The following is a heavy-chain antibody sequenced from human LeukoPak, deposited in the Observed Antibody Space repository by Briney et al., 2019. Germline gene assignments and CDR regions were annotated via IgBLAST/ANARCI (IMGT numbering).Heavy chain of an antibody. V-gene: IGHV4-39*07. Sequence: SETLSLTCTVSGGSIRSSSYYWGCIRQPPGKGLEWIGSIHYNGSTCYNPSLESRVTMSVDTSKNQFSLKLTSVTAADTAMYYCARDRGVPRPYYFDQWGQGTLVTVSS. CDR1: GGSIRSSSYY. CDR3: ARDRGVPRPYYFDQ. J-gene: IGHJ4*02. D-gene: IGHD3-10*01. CDR2: IHYNGST.